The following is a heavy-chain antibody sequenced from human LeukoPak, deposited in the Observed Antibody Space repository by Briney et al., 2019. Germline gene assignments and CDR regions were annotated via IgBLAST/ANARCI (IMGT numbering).Heavy chain of an antibody. CDR3: ARAYDY. Sequence: GGSLRLSCAASGFTFSSYAVNWVRQAPGKGLEWVSVIYTGGSTYYADSVKGRFTISRDISKNTLYLQMNSLRAEDSAVYYCARAYDYWGQGTLVTVSS. CDR2: IYTGGST. J-gene: IGHJ4*02. CDR1: GFTFSSYA. V-gene: IGHV3-53*01.